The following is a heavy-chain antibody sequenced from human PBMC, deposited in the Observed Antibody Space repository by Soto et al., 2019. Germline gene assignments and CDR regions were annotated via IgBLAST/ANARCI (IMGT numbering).Heavy chain of an antibody. D-gene: IGHD3-10*01. CDR3: ASWGPGGSGSYRGYYYGMDV. V-gene: IGHV4-34*01. CDR1: GGSFSGYY. J-gene: IGHJ6*02. Sequence: SETLSLTCAVYGGSFSGYYWSWIRQPPGKGLEWIGEINHSGSTNYNPSLKSRVTISVDTSKNQFSLKLSSVTAADTAVYYCASWGPGGSGSYRGYYYGMDVWGQGTTVTVSS. CDR2: INHSGST.